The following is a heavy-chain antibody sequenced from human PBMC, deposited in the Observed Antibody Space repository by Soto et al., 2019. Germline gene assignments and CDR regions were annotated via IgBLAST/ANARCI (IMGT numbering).Heavy chain of an antibody. J-gene: IGHJ6*02. V-gene: IGHV2-5*02. CDR3: AHHGYYSYGLDV. CDR2: IYWDDDK. Sequence: QITLKESGPTLGKPTQTLTLTCTFSGFSLSTSGVGVGWIRQPPRKALEWLALIYWDDDKRYSPSLKSRLTISKDTSKHQVVLTMTNMDPVDTATYYCAHHGYYSYGLDVWGQGTTVTVSS. CDR1: GFSLSTSGVG.